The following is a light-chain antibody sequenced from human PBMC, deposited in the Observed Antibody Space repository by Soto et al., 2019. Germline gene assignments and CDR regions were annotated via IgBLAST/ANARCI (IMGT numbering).Light chain of an antibody. J-gene: IGKJ1*01. CDR1: QSISGS. CDR3: QQGYSTPLT. CDR2: AAS. Sequence: DIQMTQSPSSLSASVGDRVTITCRASQSISGSLSWYQQKPGKAPKLLIYAASTLETGVPSRFSGSDSGAEFTLTISSLLPEDFATYYCQQGYSTPLTFGQGTKVEVK. V-gene: IGKV1-39*01.